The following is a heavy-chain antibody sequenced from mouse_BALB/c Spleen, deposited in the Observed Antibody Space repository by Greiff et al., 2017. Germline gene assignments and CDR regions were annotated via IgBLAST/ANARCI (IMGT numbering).Heavy chain of an antibody. CDR2: IYPGDGDT. V-gene: IGHV1-87*01. CDR3: ARDHYGNYGYFDV. Sequence: VQLQESGAELARPGASVKLSCKASGYTFTSYWMQWVKQRPGQGLEWIGAIYPGDGDTRYTQKFKGKATLTADKSSSTAYMQLSSLASEDSAVYYCARDHYGNYGYFDVWGAGTTVTVSS. J-gene: IGHJ1*01. D-gene: IGHD2-1*01. CDR1: GYTFTSYW.